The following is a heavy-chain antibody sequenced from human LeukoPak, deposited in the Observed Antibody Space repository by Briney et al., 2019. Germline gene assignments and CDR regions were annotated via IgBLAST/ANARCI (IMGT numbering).Heavy chain of an antibody. CDR1: GFTFSSYG. V-gene: IGHV3-30*03. J-gene: IGHJ3*02. D-gene: IGHD4-17*01. CDR2: ISYDGSNK. Sequence: PGGSLRLSCAASGFTFSSYGMHWVRQAPGKGLEWVAVISYDGSNKYYADSVKGRFTISRDNSKNTLYLQMNSLRAEDTAVYYCARGTMTTVTTPYRSDAFDIWGQGTMVTVSS. CDR3: ARGTMTTVTTPYRSDAFDI.